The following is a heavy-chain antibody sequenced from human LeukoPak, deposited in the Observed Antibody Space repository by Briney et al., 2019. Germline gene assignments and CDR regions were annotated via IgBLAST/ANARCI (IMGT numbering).Heavy chain of an antibody. V-gene: IGHV3-7*01. Sequence: PGGSLRLSCAASGFTFSSYWMSWVRQAPGKGLEWVANIKQDGSEKYYVDSVKGRFTISRDNAKNSLYLQMNSLRAEDTAVYFCAMIEQVVSKVEGGYWGQGTLVTVSS. J-gene: IGHJ4*02. CDR3: AMIEQVVSKVEGGY. CDR2: IKQDGSEK. CDR1: GFTFSSYW. D-gene: IGHD6-6*01.